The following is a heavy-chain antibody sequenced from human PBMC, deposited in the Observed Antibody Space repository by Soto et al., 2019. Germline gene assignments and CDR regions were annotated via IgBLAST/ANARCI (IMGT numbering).Heavy chain of an antibody. J-gene: IGHJ4*02. D-gene: IGHD3-9*01. V-gene: IGHV3-74*01. CDR3: AREYYGLLTGYYTDY. CDR2: ISGDGVTT. CDR1: GFPFSSYW. Sequence: EVQLVESGGDLVQRGGSLRLSCAASGFPFSSYWMHWVRHTPGKGLDWVARISGDGVTTYYADSVTRRFTVSRDNAKNTLSLQRSGLSAEDTAVYYCAREYYGLLTGYYTDYWGQGTLVSVSS.